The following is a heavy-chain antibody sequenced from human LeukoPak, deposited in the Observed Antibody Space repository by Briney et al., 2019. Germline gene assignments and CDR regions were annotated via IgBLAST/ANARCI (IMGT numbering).Heavy chain of an antibody. CDR2: ISSSSSTI. J-gene: IGHJ4*02. Sequence: PGGSLRLSCAASGFTFSSYSMNWVRQAPGKGLEWVSYISSSSSTIYYADSVKGRFTISRDNAKNSLYLQMNSLRAEDTAVYYCARERPATAKGADYWGQGTLVTVSS. CDR3: ARERPATAKGADY. D-gene: IGHD2-21*02. CDR1: GFTFSSYS. V-gene: IGHV3-48*01.